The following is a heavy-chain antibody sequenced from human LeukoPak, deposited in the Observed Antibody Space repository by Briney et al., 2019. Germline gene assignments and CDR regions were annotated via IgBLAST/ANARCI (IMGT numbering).Heavy chain of an antibody. Sequence: GGSLRLSCAASGFTFSSYAMSWVRQAPGKGLEWLSSIGSTGAYIFYADSVKGRFAISRDNAKNSLYLQMNSLRAEDTAIYYCARDRWELLRSVDYWGQGTLVAVSS. CDR1: GFTFSSYA. J-gene: IGHJ4*02. D-gene: IGHD2-15*01. V-gene: IGHV3-21*01. CDR3: ARDRWELLRSVDY. CDR2: IGSTGAYI.